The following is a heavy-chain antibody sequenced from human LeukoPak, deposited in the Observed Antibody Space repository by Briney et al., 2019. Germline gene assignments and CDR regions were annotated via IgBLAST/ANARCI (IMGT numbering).Heavy chain of an antibody. Sequence: SETLSLTCAVHGGSFSHYYWSWIRQPPGKGLEWIGEINHSGSTNYNPSLKSRVTISVDTSKNQFSLKLSSVTAADTAVYFCARDLNYFDSSGYPLPWGQGTLVTVSS. CDR2: INHSGST. J-gene: IGHJ5*02. CDR1: GGSFSHYY. V-gene: IGHV4-34*01. D-gene: IGHD3-22*01. CDR3: ARDLNYFDSSGYPLP.